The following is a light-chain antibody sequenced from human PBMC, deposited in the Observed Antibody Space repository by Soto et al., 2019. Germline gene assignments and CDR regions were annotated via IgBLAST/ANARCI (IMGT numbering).Light chain of an antibody. CDR3: QQYDRFLLT. V-gene: IGKV1-5*03. CDR2: KAS. J-gene: IGKJ4*01. CDR1: QSISNW. Sequence: DIQMTQSPSTLSASVGDRVTITCRASQSISNWLAWYQQRPGRAPQLLIHKASTLETGVPSRFSGSGSGTEFTLTISSLQPDDFASYFCQQYDRFLLTFGGGTKV.